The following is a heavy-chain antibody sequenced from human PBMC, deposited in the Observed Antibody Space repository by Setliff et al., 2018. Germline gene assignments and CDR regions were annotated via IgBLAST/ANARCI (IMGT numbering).Heavy chain of an antibody. J-gene: IGHJ4*02. D-gene: IGHD5-18*01. Sequence: ASVKVSCKASGFTLTSYPIHWVRQAPGQRLECMGWINPDNGNRKYSQRFQGRVTITRDTSASTVFLELSTLRSEDTAVYYRARRVGSVGIQLPDYWGQGTLVTVSS. V-gene: IGHV1-3*01. CDR1: GFTLTSYP. CDR3: ARRVGSVGIQLPDY. CDR2: INPDNGNR.